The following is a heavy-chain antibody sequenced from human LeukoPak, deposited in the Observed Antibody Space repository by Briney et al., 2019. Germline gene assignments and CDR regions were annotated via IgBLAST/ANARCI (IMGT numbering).Heavy chain of an antibody. Sequence: LEWLXXIDWDDDKYYRSSLKTRLTISRDTSKNQVVLTMTNMDPVDTATYYCARIRYYDIVTGYIDYWGQGTLVTVSS. V-gene: IGHV2-70*01. CDR2: IDWDDDK. CDR3: ARIRYYDIVTGYIDY. J-gene: IGHJ4*02. D-gene: IGHD3-9*01.